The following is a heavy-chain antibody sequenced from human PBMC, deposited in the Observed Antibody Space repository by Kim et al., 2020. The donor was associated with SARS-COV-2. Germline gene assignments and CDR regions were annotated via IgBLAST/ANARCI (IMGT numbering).Heavy chain of an antibody. CDR3: AKSGSIITTITSWFDP. J-gene: IGHJ5*02. Sequence: GGSLRLSCVVSELTFSNYAMTWVRQAPGKGLEWVSSISGGGGDTYYADSVKDRFTVSRDNAKNTLYLQMTSLRAEDAAVYYCAKSGSIITTITSWFDPWG. V-gene: IGHV3-23*01. CDR1: ELTFSNYA. D-gene: IGHD4-4*01. CDR2: ISGGGGDT.